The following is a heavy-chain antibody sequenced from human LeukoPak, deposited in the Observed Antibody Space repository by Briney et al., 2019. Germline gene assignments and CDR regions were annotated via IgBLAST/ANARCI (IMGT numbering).Heavy chain of an antibody. CDR3: ARGTPRSYSGSFRDYFDY. CDR2: INPSGGST. Sequence: ASVKVSCKASGYTFTSHYMHWVRQAPGQGLEWMGIINPSGGSTSYAQKFQGRVTMTRDTSTSTVYMELSSLRSEDTAVYYCARGTPRSYSGSFRDYFDYWGQGTLVTVSS. CDR1: GYTFTSHY. J-gene: IGHJ4*02. V-gene: IGHV1-46*01. D-gene: IGHD1-26*01.